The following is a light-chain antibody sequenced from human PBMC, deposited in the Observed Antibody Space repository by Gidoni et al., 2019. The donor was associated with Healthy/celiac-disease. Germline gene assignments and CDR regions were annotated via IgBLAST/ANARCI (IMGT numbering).Light chain of an antibody. CDR3: QQSYSTPYT. CDR2: AES. CDR1: QSISSY. J-gene: IGKJ2*01. V-gene: IGKV1-39*01. Sequence: DIQMTQSPSSLSASVGDRVTITRRASQSISSYLNWYQQKPGKAPKLLIYAESSLQSGVASRFSGSGSGTDFTLAISSLQPEDFATYYCQQSYSTPYTFGQGTKLEIK.